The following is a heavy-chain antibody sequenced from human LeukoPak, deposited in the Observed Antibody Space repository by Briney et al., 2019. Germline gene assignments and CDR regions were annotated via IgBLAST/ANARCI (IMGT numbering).Heavy chain of an antibody. D-gene: IGHD2-2*01. CDR1: GGSFSGYY. Sequence: PSETLSLTRAVYGGSFSGYYWSWIRQPPGKGLEWIGEINHSGSTNYNPSLKSRVTISVDTSKNQFSLKLSSVTAADTSVYYCARTYCSSTSCYGYYYYGMDVWGQGTTVTVSS. V-gene: IGHV4-34*01. CDR3: ARTYCSSTSCYGYYYYGMDV. CDR2: INHSGST. J-gene: IGHJ6*02.